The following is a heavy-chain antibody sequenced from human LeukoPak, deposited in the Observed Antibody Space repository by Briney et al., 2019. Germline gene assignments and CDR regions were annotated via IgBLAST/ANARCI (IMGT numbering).Heavy chain of an antibody. J-gene: IGHJ5*02. V-gene: IGHV4-59*08. CDR1: GGSISSYC. CDR2: IYNTGST. D-gene: IGHD2-2*01. Sequence: PSETLSLTCTVSGGSISSYCWSWIGQPPGKGLEWIGYIYNTGSTNYNPSLKSRVTISVDTSKNQFSLKLSSVTAADTAVYYCARCTLVVPRGDLPGNNWLVPWGQGILVTVSS. CDR3: ARCTLVVPRGDLPGNNWLVP.